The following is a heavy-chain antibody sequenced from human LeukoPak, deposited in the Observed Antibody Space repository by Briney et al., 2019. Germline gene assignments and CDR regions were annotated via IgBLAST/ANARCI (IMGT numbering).Heavy chain of an antibody. V-gene: IGHV4-30-2*01. CDR2: IYHSGST. J-gene: IGHJ4*02. CDR3: ARGGRTSNFDY. D-gene: IGHD2-2*01. Sequence: SETLSLTCTVSGGSISSGGYYWSWIRQPPGKGLEWIGYIYHSGSTYYNPSLKSRVTISVDTSKNQFSLKLSSVTAADTAVYYCARGGRTSNFDYWGQGTLVTVSS. CDR1: GGSISSGGYY.